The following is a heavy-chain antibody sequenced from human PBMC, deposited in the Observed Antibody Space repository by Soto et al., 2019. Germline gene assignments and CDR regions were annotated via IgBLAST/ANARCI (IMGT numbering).Heavy chain of an antibody. D-gene: IGHD3-9*01. V-gene: IGHV4-39*01. J-gene: IGHJ4*02. CDR3: ARHVKVLRYFDNDYFAY. CDR1: GGSISSSSYY. Sequence: PSETLSLTCTVSGGSISSSSYYWGWIRQPPGKGLEWIGSIYYRGSTYYNPSLKSRVTISVDTSKNQFSLKLSSVTAADTAVYYCARHVKVLRYFDNDYFAYWGQGTLVTVSS. CDR2: IYYRGST.